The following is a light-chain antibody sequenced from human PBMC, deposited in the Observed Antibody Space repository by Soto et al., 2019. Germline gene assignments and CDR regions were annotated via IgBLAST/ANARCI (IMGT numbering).Light chain of an antibody. CDR1: SSDVGSYNS. J-gene: IGLJ1*01. Sequence: QSVLAQPASVSGSPGQSIAISCTGTSSDVGSYNSVSWYQQYPGKAPTLMIHDVSDRPSGVSNRFSGSKSGNTASLTISGLQAEDVADYYCSSFTSSSSYVFGSGPMLTVL. CDR2: DVS. CDR3: SSFTSSSSYV. V-gene: IGLV2-14*03.